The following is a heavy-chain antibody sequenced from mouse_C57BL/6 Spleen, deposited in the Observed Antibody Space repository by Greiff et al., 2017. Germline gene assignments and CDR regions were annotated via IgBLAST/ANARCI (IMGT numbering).Heavy chain of an antibody. V-gene: IGHV2-6*01. D-gene: IGHD1-1*01. J-gene: IGHJ3*01. CDR2: IWGVGST. CDR3: ASAYGSPGFAY. CDR1: GFSFTSYG. Sequence: VKLMESGPGLVAPSQSLSITCTVSGFSFTSYGVDWVRQSPGKGLEWLGVIWGVGSTNYNSALNSRLSISKDNSKSQVFLKMNSLQTDDTAMYYCASAYGSPGFAYWGQGTLVTVSA.